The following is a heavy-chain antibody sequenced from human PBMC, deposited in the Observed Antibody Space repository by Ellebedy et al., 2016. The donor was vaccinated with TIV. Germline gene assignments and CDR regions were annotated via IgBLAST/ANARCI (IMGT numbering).Heavy chain of an antibody. CDR1: GDSMNDYY. V-gene: IGHV4-4*07. J-gene: IGHJ6*02. Sequence: SETLSLTXTVSGDSMNDYYWSWIRQPAGKGLEWIGRIYTSGSTNYNPSLKSRVTMSVETSKNQFSLKLSSVTAADTAVYYCAREKGYYYHAMDVWGQGTTVTVSS. CDR3: AREKGYYYHAMDV. D-gene: IGHD6-13*01. CDR2: IYTSGST.